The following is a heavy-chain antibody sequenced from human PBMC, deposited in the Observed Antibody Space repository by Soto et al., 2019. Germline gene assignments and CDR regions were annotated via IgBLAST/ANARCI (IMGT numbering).Heavy chain of an antibody. CDR1: GYTFTSCG. J-gene: IGHJ3*02. Sequence: ASVKVSCKASGYTFTSCGISWVRQAPGQGLEWLGWISGYNGNTNYAQKVQGRVTMTTDTSTSTSYMELRSLRSDDTAVYYCAREGSWSSGWHGAFDIWGQGTMGTVSS. D-gene: IGHD6-19*01. CDR2: ISGYNGNT. CDR3: AREGSWSSGWHGAFDI. V-gene: IGHV1-18*04.